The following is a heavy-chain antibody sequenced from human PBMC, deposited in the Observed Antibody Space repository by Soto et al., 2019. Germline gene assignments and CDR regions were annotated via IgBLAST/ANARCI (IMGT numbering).Heavy chain of an antibody. V-gene: IGHV4-31*03. Sequence: QVHLQESGPGLVKPSQTLSLTCTVSGGSISSGGYYWNWIRQHPGKGLEWIGYIYYSGSTYYNPSLKSRVTISVDTSKNQFSLKLSSVTAADTAVYYCARAGGDYPYYFDYWGQGTLVTVSS. D-gene: IGHD2-21*02. CDR1: GGSISSGGYY. CDR3: ARAGGDYPYYFDY. J-gene: IGHJ4*02. CDR2: IYYSGST.